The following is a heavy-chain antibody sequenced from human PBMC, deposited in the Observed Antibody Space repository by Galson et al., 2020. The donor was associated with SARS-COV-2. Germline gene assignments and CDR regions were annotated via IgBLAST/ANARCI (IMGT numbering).Heavy chain of an antibody. J-gene: IGHJ4*02. CDR2: ISAYNGNT. D-gene: IGHD6-13*01. CDR1: GYTFTSYG. Sequence: ASVKVSCKASGYTFTSYGISWVRQAPGQGLEWMGWISAYNGNTNYAQKPQGRVTMTTDTSTSTAYMELRSLRSDDTAVYYCARDLLAAAVDYFDYWGQGTLVTVSS. CDR3: ARDLLAAAVDYFDY. V-gene: IGHV1-18*01.